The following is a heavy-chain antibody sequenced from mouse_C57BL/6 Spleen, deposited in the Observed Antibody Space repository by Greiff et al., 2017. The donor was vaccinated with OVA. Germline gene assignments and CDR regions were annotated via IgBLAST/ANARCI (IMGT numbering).Heavy chain of an antibody. V-gene: IGHV5-6*02. D-gene: IGHD6-1*01. J-gene: IGHJ4*01. CDR2: ISSGGSYT. CDR1: GFTFSSYG. Sequence: EVKLVESGGDLVKPGGSLKLSCAASGFTFSSYGMSWVRQTPDKRLEWVATISSGGSYTYYPDSVKGRFTISRDNAKNTLYLQMSSLKSEDTAMYYCARRGLPYAMDYWGQGTSVTVSS. CDR3: ARRGLPYAMDY.